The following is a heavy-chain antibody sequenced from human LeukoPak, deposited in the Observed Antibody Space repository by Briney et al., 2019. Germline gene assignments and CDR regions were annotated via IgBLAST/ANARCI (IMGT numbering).Heavy chain of an antibody. D-gene: IGHD1-26*01. CDR1: GFTFSSCG. CDR3: ARENSGSYYYKFREDYYFDY. Sequence: PGGSLRLSCAASGFTFSSCGMHWVRQAPGKGLEWVAVISYDGSNKYYADSVKGRFTISRDNSKNTLYLQMNSLRAEDTAVYYCARENSGSYYYKFREDYYFDYWGQGTLVTVSS. V-gene: IGHV3-30*03. J-gene: IGHJ4*02. CDR2: ISYDGSNK.